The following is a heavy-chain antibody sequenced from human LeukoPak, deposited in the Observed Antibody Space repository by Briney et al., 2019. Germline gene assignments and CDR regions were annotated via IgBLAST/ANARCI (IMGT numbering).Heavy chain of an antibody. Sequence: GSLRLSCAASGFTFSSYEMNWVRQPPGKGLEWIGEINHSGSTNYNPSLKSRVTISVDTSKNQFSLKLSSVTAADTAVYYCARTTHVPYWGQGTLVTVSS. D-gene: IGHD3-10*02. CDR2: INHSGST. J-gene: IGHJ4*02. CDR1: GFTFSSYE. CDR3: ARTTHVPY. V-gene: IGHV4-34*01.